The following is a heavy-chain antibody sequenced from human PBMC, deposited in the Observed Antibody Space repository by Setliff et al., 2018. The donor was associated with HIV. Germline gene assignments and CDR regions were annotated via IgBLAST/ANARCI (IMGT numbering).Heavy chain of an antibody. J-gene: IGHJ4*02. CDR1: GGSFSAYY. CDR3: SRLYGSGHYFAFDF. CDR2: INHSGST. V-gene: IGHV4-34*01. Sequence: PSETLSLTCAVYGGSFSAYYWSWIRQPPGKGLEWIGEINHSGSTNFTPSLRGRVTISADTSKNQFSLRLSSVTALDTAVYYCSRLYGSGHYFAFDFWGQGALVTVSS. D-gene: IGHD3-10*01.